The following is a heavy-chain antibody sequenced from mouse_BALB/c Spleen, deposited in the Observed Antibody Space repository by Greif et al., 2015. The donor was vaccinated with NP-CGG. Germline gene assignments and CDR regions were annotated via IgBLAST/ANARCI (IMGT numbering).Heavy chain of an antibody. CDR3: ARSIYYGYDGAY. V-gene: IGHV1-80*01. D-gene: IGHD2-2*01. Sequence: QVQLQQSGAELVRPGSSVKISCKASGYAFSSYWMNWVKQRPGQGLEWIGQIYPGDGDTNYNGKFKGKATLTADKSSSTAYMQLSSLTSEDSAVYFCARSIYYGYDGAYWGQGTLVTVSA. CDR2: IYPGDGDT. J-gene: IGHJ3*01. CDR1: GYAFSSYW.